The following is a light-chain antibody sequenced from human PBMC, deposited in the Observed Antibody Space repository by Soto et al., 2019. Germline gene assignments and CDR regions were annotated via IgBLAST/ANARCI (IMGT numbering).Light chain of an antibody. CDR1: QSVSSSY. Sequence: EIVLTQSPGTLSLSPGERATLSCRASQSVSSSYLAWYQQKPGQAPRLLIYGASSRATVIPDRFSGSGSGTDFTLTISRLEPEDFAVYYCQQYGSSPFGFGGGTKVEIK. J-gene: IGKJ4*01. V-gene: IGKV3-20*01. CDR3: QQYGSSPFG. CDR2: GAS.